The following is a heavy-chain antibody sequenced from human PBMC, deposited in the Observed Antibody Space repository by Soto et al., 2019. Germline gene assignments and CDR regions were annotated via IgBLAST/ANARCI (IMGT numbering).Heavy chain of an antibody. CDR2: ISAYNGNT. Sequence: QVQLVQSGAEVKKPGASVKVSCKASGYTFTSYGISWVRQAPGQGLEWMGWISAYNGNTNYAQKLQGRVTMTTDTSTSTAYMELRSLRSDDTAVYYCARAEGDYYDSSGYLYYFDYWGQGTLVNVSS. CDR1: GYTFTSYG. V-gene: IGHV1-18*01. J-gene: IGHJ4*02. D-gene: IGHD3-22*01. CDR3: ARAEGDYYDSSGYLYYFDY.